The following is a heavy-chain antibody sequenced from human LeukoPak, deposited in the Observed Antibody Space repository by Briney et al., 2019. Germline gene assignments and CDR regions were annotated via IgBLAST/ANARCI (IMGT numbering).Heavy chain of an antibody. V-gene: IGHV1-46*01. D-gene: IGHD3-22*01. CDR3: ARDALYDSSGYYHHDYFDY. J-gene: IGHJ4*02. CDR1: GYTFTSYY. CDR2: INPSGGST. Sequence: GASVKVSCKASGYTFTSYYMHWVRQAPGQGLEWMGIINPSGGSTSYAQKFQGRVTMTRDTSTSTVYMELSSLRSEDTAEYYCARDALYDSSGYYHHDYFDYWGQGTLVTVSS.